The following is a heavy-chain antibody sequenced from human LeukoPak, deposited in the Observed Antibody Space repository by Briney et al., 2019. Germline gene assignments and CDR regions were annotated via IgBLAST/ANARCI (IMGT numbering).Heavy chain of an antibody. V-gene: IGHV1-46*01. J-gene: IGHJ3*02. D-gene: IGHD3-22*01. Sequence: ASVKVSCKASGYTFTSYYMHWVRQAPGQGLEWMGIINPSGGSTSYAQKFQGRVTMTRDTSTSTVYMELSSLRSEDTAVYYCARLAISYDSSGYPSDAFDIWGQGTMVTVSS. CDR2: INPSGGST. CDR3: ARLAISYDSSGYPSDAFDI. CDR1: GYTFTSYY.